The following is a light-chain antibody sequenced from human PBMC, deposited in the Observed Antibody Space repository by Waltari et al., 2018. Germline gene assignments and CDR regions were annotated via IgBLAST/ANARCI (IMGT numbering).Light chain of an antibody. Sequence: DIVMTQSPLSLPVTPGEPASISCTSSQSLLHSNGYNYLDWYLQKPGQYPQPLIYLGSNRAAGVPDRFSGSGSGTDFTLKISRVEAEDVGVYYCMQALQTPLTFGGGTKVEIK. J-gene: IGKJ4*01. V-gene: IGKV2-28*01. CDR2: LGS. CDR1: QSLLHSNGYNY. CDR3: MQALQTPLT.